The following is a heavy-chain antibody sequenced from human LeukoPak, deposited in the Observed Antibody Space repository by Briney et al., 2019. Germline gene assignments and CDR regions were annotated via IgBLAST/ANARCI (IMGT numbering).Heavy chain of an antibody. CDR1: GGSISSYY. Sequence: PSETLSLTCTVSGGSISSYYWSWIRQPPGKGLEWIGYIYYSGSTNYNPSLKSRVTISVDTSKNQFSLKLSSVTAADTAVYYCATAGTKYYFDYWGQGTLVTVSS. V-gene: IGHV4-59*08. J-gene: IGHJ4*02. CDR2: IYYSGST. D-gene: IGHD3-10*01. CDR3: ATAGTKYYFDY.